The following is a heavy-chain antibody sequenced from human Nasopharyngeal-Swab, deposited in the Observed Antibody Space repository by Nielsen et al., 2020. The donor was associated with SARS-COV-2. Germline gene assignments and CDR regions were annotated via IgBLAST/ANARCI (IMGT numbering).Heavy chain of an antibody. D-gene: IGHD1-26*01. CDR1: GFTFNSYS. J-gene: IGHJ6*03. V-gene: IGHV3-21*01. CDR2: ISGSGSYV. CDR3: ARIAGSGSLYYYYMDV. Sequence: GESLKISCAGSGFTFNSYSMIWVRQVPGEGLEWVSSISGSGSYVYYADSVKGRFTISKDSAKNSLYLHMNSLRAEDTAVYYCARIAGSGSLYYYYMDVWGTGTTVTVS.